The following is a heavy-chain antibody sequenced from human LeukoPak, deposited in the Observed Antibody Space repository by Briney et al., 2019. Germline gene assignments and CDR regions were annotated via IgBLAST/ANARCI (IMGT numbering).Heavy chain of an antibody. CDR3: AKDPNVLLWFGDLSAFDI. V-gene: IGHV3-23*01. CDR2: ISGSGGST. D-gene: IGHD3-10*01. J-gene: IGHJ3*02. CDR1: GFTFSSYA. Sequence: GGSLRLSCAASGFTFSSYAMSWVRQAPGKGLERVSAISGSGGSTYYADSVKGRFTISRDNSKNTLYLQMNSLRAEDTAVYYCAKDPNVLLWFGDLSAFDIWGQGTMVTVSS.